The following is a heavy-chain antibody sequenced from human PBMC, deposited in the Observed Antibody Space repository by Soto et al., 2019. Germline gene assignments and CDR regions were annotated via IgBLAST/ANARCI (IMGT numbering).Heavy chain of an antibody. CDR3: ATATGYHPHYYYYGMDA. V-gene: IGHV1-24*01. Sequence: GASVKVSCKVSGYTLTELSMHWVRQAPGKGLEWMGGFDPEDGETIYAQKFQGRVTMTEDTSTDTAYMELSSLRSEDTAVYYCATATGYHPHYYYYGMDAWGQGTTVTVSS. CDR2: FDPEDGET. CDR1: GYTLTELS. J-gene: IGHJ6*02. D-gene: IGHD3-9*01.